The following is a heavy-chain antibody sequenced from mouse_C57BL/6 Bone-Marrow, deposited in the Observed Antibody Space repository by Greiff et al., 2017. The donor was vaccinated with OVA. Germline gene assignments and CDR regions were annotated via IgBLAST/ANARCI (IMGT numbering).Heavy chain of an antibody. CDR1: GYTFTDYY. CDR2: IYPGSGNT. CDR3: ARGGLDYAMDY. Sequence: VKLVESGAELVRPGASVKLSCKASGYTFTDYYINWVKQRPGQGLEWIARIYPGSGNTYYNEKFKGKATLTAEKSSSTAYMQLSSLTSEDSAVYFCARGGLDYAMDYWGQGTSVTVSS. J-gene: IGHJ4*01. V-gene: IGHV1-76*01. D-gene: IGHD2-4*01.